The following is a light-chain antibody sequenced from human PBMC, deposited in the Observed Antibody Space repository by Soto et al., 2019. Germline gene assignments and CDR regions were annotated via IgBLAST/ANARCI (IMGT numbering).Light chain of an antibody. CDR1: QSLVTSDGNTF. CDR3: MESARSPII. CDR2: KIS. V-gene: IGKV2-24*01. J-gene: IGKJ5*01. Sequence: DAVLTQTPLSSAVNLGQPASFSCRASQSLVTSDGNTFLNWLQQRPGQPPRLLIYKISHRFSGVPDRFSGSGAGTDLTLKISRVEAEVVGVYYFMESARSPIIFGQGTRLEIK.